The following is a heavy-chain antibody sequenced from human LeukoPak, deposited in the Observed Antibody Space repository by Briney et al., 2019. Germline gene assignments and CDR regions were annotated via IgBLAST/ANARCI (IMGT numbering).Heavy chain of an antibody. Sequence: GGSLRLSCAASGFTFDDYGLHWVRQVPGKGLEWVSGINYQSATFDADSVKGRFTISRDNAKSLLFLVMDSLRPEDSAFYYCVKDAGIAARPWYFDSWGQGTQVIVSS. J-gene: IGHJ4*02. V-gene: IGHV3-9*01. CDR2: INYQSATF. D-gene: IGHD6-6*01. CDR3: VKDAGIAARPWYFDS. CDR1: GFTFDDYG.